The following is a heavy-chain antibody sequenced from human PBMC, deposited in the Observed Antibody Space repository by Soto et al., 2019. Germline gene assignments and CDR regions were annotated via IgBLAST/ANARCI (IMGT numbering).Heavy chain of an antibody. V-gene: IGHV3-30-3*01. CDR1: GFNFSFYA. D-gene: IGHD3-16*01. CDR3: SRVACSIIWCATQFDN. Sequence: GGSLRLSCASSGFNFSFYAMHWVRQTPGKGLEWVAVISFDGNNRYYADSVWGRFTISRDSSSSMLYLQMNNLKPEDSAIYYCSRVACSIIWCATQFDNFGQGTLVTVSS. J-gene: IGHJ4*02. CDR2: ISFDGNNR.